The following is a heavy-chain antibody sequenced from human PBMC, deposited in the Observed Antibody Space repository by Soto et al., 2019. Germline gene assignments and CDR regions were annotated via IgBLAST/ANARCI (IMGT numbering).Heavy chain of an antibody. J-gene: IGHJ6*02. CDR2: IVWDDDK. CDR1: GFSLSTSGMC. CDR3: ARTVLAAADPYFYYGMDV. D-gene: IGHD2-2*01. Sequence: SGPTVVNPTQTLTLTCTFSGFSLSTSGMCVSWIRQSPGKALEWLALIVWDDDKYFSTSLKTRLTISKDTSKNQVVLTMTNMDPVDTATYYCARTVLAAADPYFYYGMDVWGQGTTVTVSS. V-gene: IGHV2-70*01.